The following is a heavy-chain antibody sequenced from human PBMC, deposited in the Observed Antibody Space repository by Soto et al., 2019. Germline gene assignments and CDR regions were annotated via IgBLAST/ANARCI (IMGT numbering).Heavy chain of an antibody. CDR3: ARESGDNWDYEAY. D-gene: IGHD1-7*01. CDR2: INTSGNT. CDR1: GGSITSYR. V-gene: IGHV4-4*07. Sequence: QVQLQESGPGLVKPLETLSLTCTVSGGSITSYRWSWIRQSAGKGLEWIGRINTSGNTHYNPSLKSRVTVSIDTSRNQFFLTVNSVTAADSAVYYCARESGDNWDYEAYWGQGTPVTVFS. J-gene: IGHJ4*02.